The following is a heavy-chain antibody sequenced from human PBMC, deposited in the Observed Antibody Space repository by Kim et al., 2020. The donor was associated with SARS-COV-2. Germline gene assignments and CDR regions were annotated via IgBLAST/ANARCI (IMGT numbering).Heavy chain of an antibody. V-gene: IGHV1-69*13. J-gene: IGHJ6*02. CDR3: ARGSSTMIVVVIPSYYGMDV. D-gene: IGHD3-22*01. CDR1: GGTFSSYA. CDR2: IIPIFGTA. Sequence: SVKVSCKASGGTFSSYAISWVRQAPGQGLEWMGGIIPIFGTANYAQKFQGRVTITADESTSTAYMELSSLRSEDTAVYYCARGSSTMIVVVIPSYYGMDVWGQGTTVTVSS.